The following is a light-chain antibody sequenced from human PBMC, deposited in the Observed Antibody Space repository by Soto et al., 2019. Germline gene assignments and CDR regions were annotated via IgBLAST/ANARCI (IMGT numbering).Light chain of an antibody. CDR2: AIN. Sequence: QAVVTQPPSVSGAPGQRVTISCTGSSSNIGAGYDVHWYQQLPGTAPRLLMYAINNRPSGVPDRFSGSKSGTSASLAITGLQAEDEADYYCQSYDNSLSGVVFGGGTKVTVL. CDR3: QSYDNSLSGVV. CDR1: SSNIGAGYD. V-gene: IGLV1-40*01. J-gene: IGLJ2*01.